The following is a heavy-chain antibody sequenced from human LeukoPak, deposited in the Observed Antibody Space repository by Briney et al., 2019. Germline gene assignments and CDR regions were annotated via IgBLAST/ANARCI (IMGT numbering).Heavy chain of an antibody. J-gene: IGHJ4*02. V-gene: IGHV1-2*02. D-gene: IGHD2-21*02. CDR3: ARDCGGDCYPRGYRSFDY. Sequence: ASVKVSCKASGYTFTGYYMHWVRQAPGQGLEWMGWINPNSGGTNYAQRFQGRVTMTRDTSISTAYMELSRLRSDDTAVYYCARDCGGDCYPRGYRSFDYWGQGTLVTVSS. CDR2: INPNSGGT. CDR1: GYTFTGYY.